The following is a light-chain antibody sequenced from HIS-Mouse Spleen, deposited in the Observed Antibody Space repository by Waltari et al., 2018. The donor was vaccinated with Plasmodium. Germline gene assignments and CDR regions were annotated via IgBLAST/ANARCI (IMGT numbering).Light chain of an antibody. V-gene: IGLV3-10*01. CDR3: YSTDSSGNHRV. Sequence: SYELTQPPSVSVSPGQTARITCSGDAFPKKYAYWYQQKSGQAPVQVIYEDSKRTPGIPGRISGASSGTMATLTISGAQVEDEADYYCYSTDSSGNHRVFGGGTKLTVL. CDR1: AFPKKY. J-gene: IGLJ3*02. CDR2: EDS.